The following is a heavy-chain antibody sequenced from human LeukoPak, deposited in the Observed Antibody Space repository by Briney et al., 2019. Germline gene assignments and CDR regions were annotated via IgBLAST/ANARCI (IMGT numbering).Heavy chain of an antibody. J-gene: IGHJ4*02. V-gene: IGHV1-69*04. Sequence: ASVKVSCKASGGTFSSYAISWVRQAPGQGLEWVGRIIPILGIANYAQKFQGRVTITADKSTSTAYMELSSLRSEDTAVYYCARDVYSSGWYQDYWGQGTLVTVSS. D-gene: IGHD6-19*01. CDR1: GGTFSSYA. CDR3: ARDVYSSGWYQDY. CDR2: IIPILGIA.